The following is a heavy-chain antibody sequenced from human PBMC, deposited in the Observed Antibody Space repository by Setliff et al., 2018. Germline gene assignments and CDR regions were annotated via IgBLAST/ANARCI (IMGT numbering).Heavy chain of an antibody. Sequence: KTSETLSLTCAVYGESFSGYFWSWIRQPPGKGLEWIGEIHHSGSTKYNPSLKSRVTISVDTSKNQFSLRLSSVTAADTAVYYCARLRKAVDGINFPRYMDVWGKGTTVTVSS. CDR3: ARLRKAVDGINFPRYMDV. CDR2: IHHSGST. CDR1: GESFSGYF. J-gene: IGHJ6*04. V-gene: IGHV4-34*01. D-gene: IGHD6-19*01.